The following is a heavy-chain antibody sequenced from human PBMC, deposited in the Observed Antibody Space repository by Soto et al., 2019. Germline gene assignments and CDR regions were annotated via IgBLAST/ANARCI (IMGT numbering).Heavy chain of an antibody. J-gene: IGHJ3*02. D-gene: IGHD5-12*01. CDR3: ARSGYYLVADI. CDR1: GYTFTGYY. Sequence: QVQLVQSGAEVKKPGASVKVSCKASGYTFTGYYIHWVRQAPGQGLEWMGWINPHSGDTKYGQRFQGRVTMTRDTSSSTAHMELGRLRPDDTAVYYFARSGYYLVADIWGLGTVVTVSS. CDR2: INPHSGDT. V-gene: IGHV1-2*02.